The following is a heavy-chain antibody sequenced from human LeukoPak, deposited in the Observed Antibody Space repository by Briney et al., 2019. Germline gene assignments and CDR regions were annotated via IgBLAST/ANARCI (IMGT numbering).Heavy chain of an antibody. J-gene: IGHJ4*02. CDR2: ISGSGGST. V-gene: IGHV3-23*01. Sequence: GGSLRLSCAASGFTFSSYAMRWVRQAPGKGLEWVSAISGSGGSTYYADSVKGRFTISRDNSKNTLYLQMNSLRAEDTAVYYCAIRGAQYYFDYWGQGTLVTVSS. D-gene: IGHD3-10*01. CDR1: GFTFSSYA. CDR3: AIRGAQYYFDY.